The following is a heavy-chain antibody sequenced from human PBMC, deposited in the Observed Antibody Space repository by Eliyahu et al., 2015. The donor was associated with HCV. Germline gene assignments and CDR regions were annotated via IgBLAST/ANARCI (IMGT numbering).Heavy chain of an antibody. V-gene: IGHV3-11*01. CDR1: GFXFSDYY. CDR3: ARVATVISAFDI. CDR2: ISSSGSTI. J-gene: IGHJ3*02. D-gene: IGHD4-17*01. Sequence: QVQLXESGGGXVKPGGSLRLSCAASGFXFSDYYMXWXRQAPGKGLEWVSYISSSGSTIYYAXSVKGRFTISRDNAKNSLYLQMNSLRAEDTAVYYCARVATVISAFDIWGQGTMVTVSS.